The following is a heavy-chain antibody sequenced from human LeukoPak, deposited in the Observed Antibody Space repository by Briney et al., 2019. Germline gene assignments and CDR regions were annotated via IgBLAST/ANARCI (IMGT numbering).Heavy chain of an antibody. D-gene: IGHD3-10*01. CDR2: IYYSGST. CDR1: GGSISSYY. Sequence: SETLSLTXTVSGGSISSYYWSWIRQPPGKGLEWIGYIYYSGSTNYNPSLKSRVTISVDTSKNQFSLKLSSVTAADTAVYYCARDLRVVRHSNWFDPWGQGTLVTVSS. J-gene: IGHJ5*02. V-gene: IGHV4-59*01. CDR3: ARDLRVVRHSNWFDP.